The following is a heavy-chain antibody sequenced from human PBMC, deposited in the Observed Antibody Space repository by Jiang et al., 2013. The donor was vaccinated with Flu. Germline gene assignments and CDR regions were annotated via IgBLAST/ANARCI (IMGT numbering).Heavy chain of an antibody. CDR3: AKAESGWYGDHYYGMDV. V-gene: IGHV6-1*01. CDR1: GDSVSRNSAD. Sequence: QTLSLTCAISGDSVSRNSADWNWIRLSPSRGLEWLGRTYYRSKWYNDYAESVKSRITINPDTSKNQFSLQLKSVTAEDTAVYFCAKAESGWYGDHYYGMDVWGQGTTVTV. CDR2: TYYRSKWYN. J-gene: IGHJ6*02. D-gene: IGHD6-19*01.